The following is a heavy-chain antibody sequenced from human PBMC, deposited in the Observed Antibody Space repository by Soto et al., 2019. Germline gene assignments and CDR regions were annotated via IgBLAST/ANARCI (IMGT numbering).Heavy chain of an antibody. V-gene: IGHV4-39*01. J-gene: IGHJ5*02. D-gene: IGHD6-6*01. CDR2: IYYSGST. CDR3: ARARIAARPSWFDP. CDR1: GGSISSSSYY. Sequence: SETLSLTCTVSGGSISSSSYYWGWIRQPPGKGLEWIGSIYYSGSTYYNPSLKSRVTISVDTSKNQFSLKLSSVTAADTAVYYCARARIAARPSWFDPWGQGTLVTVSS.